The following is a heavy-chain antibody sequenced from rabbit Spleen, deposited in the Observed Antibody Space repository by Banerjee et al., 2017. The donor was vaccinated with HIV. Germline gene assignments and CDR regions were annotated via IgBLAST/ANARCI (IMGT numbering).Heavy chain of an antibody. J-gene: IGHJ6*01. D-gene: IGHD8-1*01. V-gene: IGHV1S45*01. Sequence: LQESGGDLVKPEGSLTLTCTASGFSFSNKAVMCWVRQAPGKGLEWIACINGVTGKALYATWAKGRFTFSKTSSTTVTLQMTSLTVADTATYFCARDTGSSFSSYGMDLWGPGTLVTVS. CDR1: GFSFSNKAV. CDR2: INGVTGKA. CDR3: ARDTGSSFSSYGMDL.